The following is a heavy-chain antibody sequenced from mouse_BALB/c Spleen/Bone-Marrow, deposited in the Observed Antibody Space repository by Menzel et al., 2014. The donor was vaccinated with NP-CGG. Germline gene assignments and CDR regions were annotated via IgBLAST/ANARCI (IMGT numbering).Heavy chain of an antibody. Sequence: VQGVESGPGLVAPSQSLSITCTVSGFSLTGYGVNWVRQPPGKGLEWLGMIWGDGSTDYNSALKSRLSISKDNSKSQVFLKMNSPQTDDTARYYCARELGHYAMDYWGQGTSVTVSS. CDR2: IWGDGST. CDR3: ARELGHYAMDY. V-gene: IGHV2-6-7*01. J-gene: IGHJ4*01. D-gene: IGHD4-1*01. CDR1: GFSLTGYG.